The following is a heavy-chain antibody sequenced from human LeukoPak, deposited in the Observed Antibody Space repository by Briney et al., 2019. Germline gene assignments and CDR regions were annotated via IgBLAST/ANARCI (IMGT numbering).Heavy chain of an antibody. CDR3: AKGISADGYNLERGADY. CDR2: VGGDGRVT. V-gene: IGHV3-23*01. Sequence: GGSLRLSCAASGFTFATYVMTWVRQAPGKGLEWVSSVGGDGRVTYYADSVKGRFTISRDNSKNTIILQMNSLRVEDTAVYYCAKGISADGYNLERGADYWGQGAQVIVSS. J-gene: IGHJ4*02. D-gene: IGHD1-1*01. CDR1: GFTFATYV.